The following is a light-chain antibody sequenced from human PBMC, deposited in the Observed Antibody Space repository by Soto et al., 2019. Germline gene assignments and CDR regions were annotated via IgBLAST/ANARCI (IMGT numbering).Light chain of an antibody. CDR2: KAS. V-gene: IGKV1-5*03. Sequence: DIQMTQSPSTLSGSVGDRVTITCRASQTISSWLAWYQQKPGKAPKLLIYKASTLKSGVPSRFSGSGSGTEFTLTISSLQSEDFAVYYCQQSSNWPRTFGQGTKVDI. CDR3: QQSSNWPRT. J-gene: IGKJ1*01. CDR1: QTISSW.